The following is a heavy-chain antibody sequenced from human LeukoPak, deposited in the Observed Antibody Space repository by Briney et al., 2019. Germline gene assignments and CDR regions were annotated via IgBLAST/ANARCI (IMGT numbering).Heavy chain of an antibody. J-gene: IGHJ4*02. CDR3: ARVHPYYYGSAGLDY. D-gene: IGHD3-10*01. Sequence: SETLSLTCAVYGGSFSGYYWSWIRQPPGKGLEWIGEINHSGSTNYNPSLKSRVTISVDTSKNQFSLKLSSVTAADTAVYYCARVHPYYYGSAGLDYWGQGTLVTVSS. V-gene: IGHV4-34*01. CDR1: GGSFSGYY. CDR2: INHSGST.